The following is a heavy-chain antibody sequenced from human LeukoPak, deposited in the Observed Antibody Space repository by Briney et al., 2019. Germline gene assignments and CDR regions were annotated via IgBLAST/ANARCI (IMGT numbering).Heavy chain of an antibody. D-gene: IGHD6-13*01. CDR2: ISDSGGST. Sequence: GGSLSLSCAASGFTLSNYGMSWVRQAPGKGLEWVSGISDSGGSTYYADSVKGRFTISRDNSKNTLYLQMNSLRAEDTALYYCAKGIAATGPYYYIMDVWGQGTTVTVSS. J-gene: IGHJ6*02. CDR1: GFTLSNYG. CDR3: AKGIAATGPYYYIMDV. V-gene: IGHV3-23*01.